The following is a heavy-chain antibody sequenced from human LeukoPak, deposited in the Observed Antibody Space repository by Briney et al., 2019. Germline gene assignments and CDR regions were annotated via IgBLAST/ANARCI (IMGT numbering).Heavy chain of an antibody. J-gene: IGHJ1*01. V-gene: IGHV4-34*01. CDR2: INHSGSS. D-gene: IGHD3-10*01. CDR3: ATSPYYYGSGSYPEYFQH. Sequence: SETLSLTCAVFGGSFSVYYWSWIRQPPGEGLEWIGEINHSGSSNYNPSLKSRVTILVDTSKNQFSLKLTSVTAADTAVYYCATSPYYYGSGSYPEYFQHWGQGTLVTVSS. CDR1: GGSFSVYY.